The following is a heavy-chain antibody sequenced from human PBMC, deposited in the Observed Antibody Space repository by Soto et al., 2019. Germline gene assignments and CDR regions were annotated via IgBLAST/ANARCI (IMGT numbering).Heavy chain of an antibody. CDR3: AGDVKGSVPHFFYWFFDL. CDR1: GHTFTSYA. V-gene: IGHV1-3*01. CDR2: INAGNGNT. J-gene: IGHJ2*01. Sequence: QVQLVQSGAEVKKPGASVKVSCKASGHTFTSYAMHWVRQAPGQRLEWLGWINAGNGNTKYSQKFQGRVTINRDTSGSTAYMELSSLSPEDTAVYYCAGDVKGSVPHFFYWFFDLWGRGTLVTASS. D-gene: IGHD3-16*02.